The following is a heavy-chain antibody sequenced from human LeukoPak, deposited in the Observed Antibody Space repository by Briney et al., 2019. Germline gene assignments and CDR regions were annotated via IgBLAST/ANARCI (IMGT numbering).Heavy chain of an antibody. CDR2: IYYSGST. D-gene: IGHD6-6*01. Sequence: SETLSLTCTVSGDSMRSYYWSWIRQPPGKGLEWIGYIYYSGSTNCNPSLKSRVTISLDTSKTQFSLQLSSVTAADTAVYYCARHGHRNEYNSPGVDYWGQGTLVTVSS. J-gene: IGHJ4*02. CDR3: ARHGHRNEYNSPGVDY. V-gene: IGHV4-59*08. CDR1: GDSMRSYY.